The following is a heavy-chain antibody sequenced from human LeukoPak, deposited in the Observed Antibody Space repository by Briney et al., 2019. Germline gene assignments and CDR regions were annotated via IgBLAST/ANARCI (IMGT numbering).Heavy chain of an antibody. CDR1: GASVSSGGSS. D-gene: IGHD3-10*01. CDR2: IYHIVNT. CDR3: ARDSYGLGSNYFDP. J-gene: IGHJ5*02. V-gene: IGHV4-30-2*01. Sequence: PSETLSLTCAVTGASVSSGGSSWAWIRQPPGKGLEWIGYIYHIVNTFYNPSLQSRVTISVDRAMNQVSLRLTSVTAADTAVYYCARDSYGLGSNYFDPWGQGTQVTVSS.